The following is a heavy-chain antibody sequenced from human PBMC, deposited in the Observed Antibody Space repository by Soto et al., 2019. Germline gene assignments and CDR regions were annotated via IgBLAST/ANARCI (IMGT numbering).Heavy chain of an antibody. CDR1: GGTFGSNA. J-gene: IGHJ4*02. CDR3: ARRYGGTFDY. CDR2: INPSGGST. D-gene: IGHD2-15*01. V-gene: IGHV1-46*01. Sequence: ASVKVSCKASGGTFGSNAISWVRQAPGQGLEWMGIINPSGGSTSYAQKFQGRVTMTRDTSTSTVYMELSSLRSEDTAVYYCARRYGGTFDYWGQGTLVTVSS.